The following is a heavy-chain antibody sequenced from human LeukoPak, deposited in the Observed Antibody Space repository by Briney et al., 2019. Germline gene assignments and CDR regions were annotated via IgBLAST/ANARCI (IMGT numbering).Heavy chain of an antibody. CDR3: ASGGIQLWFDY. Sequence: GRSLRLSCAASGFTFSSYGMHWVRQAPGKGLEWVAVISYDGSNKYYADSVKGRFTISRDNSKNMLYLQMNSLRAEDTAVYYCASGGIQLWFDYWGQGTLVTVSS. D-gene: IGHD5-18*01. V-gene: IGHV3-30*03. CDR2: ISYDGSNK. CDR1: GFTFSSYG. J-gene: IGHJ5*01.